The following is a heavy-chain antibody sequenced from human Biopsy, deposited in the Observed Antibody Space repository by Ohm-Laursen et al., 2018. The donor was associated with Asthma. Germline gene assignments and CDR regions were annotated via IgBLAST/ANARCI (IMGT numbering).Heavy chain of an antibody. D-gene: IGHD5-18*01. CDR1: GFTFSKCD. CDR3: SYYTSIGDYFGMDV. J-gene: IGHJ6*02. Sequence: SLRLSCAASGFTFSKCDIHWVRQAPGKGLEWVGRIKSKTDGGTTDYAAPVKGRFTISRDDSKNTLYLQMNSLKTEDTAVYYCSYYTSIGDYFGMDVWGQGTTVTVSS. CDR2: IKSKTDGGTT. V-gene: IGHV3-15*01.